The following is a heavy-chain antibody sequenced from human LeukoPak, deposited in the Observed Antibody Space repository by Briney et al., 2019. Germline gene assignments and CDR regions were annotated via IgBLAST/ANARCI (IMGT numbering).Heavy chain of an antibody. CDR1: GGSISSYY. CDR2: IYYSGST. V-gene: IGHV4-59*08. D-gene: IGHD2-15*01. CDR3: ARRNCSGGSCYALGAFDI. J-gene: IGHJ3*02. Sequence: SETLSLTCTVSGGSISSYYWSWIRQPPGKGLEWIGYIYYSGSTNYNPSLKSRVTISVDTSKNQFSLKLSSVTAADTAVYYCARRNCSGGSCYALGAFDIWGQGTMVTVSS.